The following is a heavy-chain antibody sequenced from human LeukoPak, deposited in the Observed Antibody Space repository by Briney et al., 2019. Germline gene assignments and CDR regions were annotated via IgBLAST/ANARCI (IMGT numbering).Heavy chain of an antibody. CDR2: IYYTGST. Sequence: SETLSLTCTVSGGSISSYYWSWIRQPPGKGLEWIGYIYYTGSTNYDPSLKSRVTISVDTSKNQFSLKLSSVTAADTAVYYCASKLAWTPFDYWGQGTLVTVSS. CDR3: ASKLAWTPFDY. V-gene: IGHV4-59*12. J-gene: IGHJ4*02. D-gene: IGHD1-1*01. CDR1: GGSISSYY.